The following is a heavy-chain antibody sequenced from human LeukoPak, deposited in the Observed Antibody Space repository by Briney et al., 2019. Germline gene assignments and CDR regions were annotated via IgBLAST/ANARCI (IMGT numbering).Heavy chain of an antibody. V-gene: IGHV3-74*01. J-gene: IGHJ4*02. Sequence: GGSLRLSCATSGFTFSTFWMHWVRQAPGKGLVWVSRINHDGSSTNYADSVKGRFTISRDNFKNTVYLQINNLRDEDTAVYYCAKDDRLLRFLHWGQGTPVTVSS. D-gene: IGHD3-16*01. CDR1: GFTFSTFW. CDR2: INHDGSST. CDR3: AKDDRLLRFLH.